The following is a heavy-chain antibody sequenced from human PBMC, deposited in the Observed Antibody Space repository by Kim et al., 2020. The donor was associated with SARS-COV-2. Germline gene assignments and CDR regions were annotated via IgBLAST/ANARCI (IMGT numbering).Heavy chain of an antibody. Sequence: GESLKISCKGSGYSFTSYWIGWVRQMPGKGLEWMGIIYPGDSDTRYSPSFQGQVTISADKSISTAYLQWSSLKASDTAMYYCARHSDYGSGSYYGYYYGMDVWGQGTTVTVSS. V-gene: IGHV5-51*01. CDR2: IYPGDSDT. CDR1: GYSFTSYW. D-gene: IGHD3-10*01. J-gene: IGHJ6*02. CDR3: ARHSDYGSGSYYGYYYGMDV.